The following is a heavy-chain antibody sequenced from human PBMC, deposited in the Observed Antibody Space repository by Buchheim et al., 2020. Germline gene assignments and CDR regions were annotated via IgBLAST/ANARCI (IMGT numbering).Heavy chain of an antibody. Sequence: QVQLVESGGGVVQPGRSLRLSCAASGFTFSSYGMHWVRQAPGKGLEWVAVIWYDGSNKYYADSVKGRFTISRDNSKNTLSLQMNSLRAEDTAVYYCARDGGIAVAGTIYYYYGMDVWGQGTT. D-gene: IGHD6-19*01. J-gene: IGHJ6*02. V-gene: IGHV3-33*01. CDR1: GFTFSSYG. CDR2: IWYDGSNK. CDR3: ARDGGIAVAGTIYYYYGMDV.